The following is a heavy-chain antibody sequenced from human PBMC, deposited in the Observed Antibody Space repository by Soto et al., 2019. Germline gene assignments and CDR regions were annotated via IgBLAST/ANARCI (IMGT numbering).Heavy chain of an antibody. CDR3: ARDPGDRNGVSV. CDR2: IYSGGST. J-gene: IGHJ6*02. D-gene: IGHD1-26*01. CDR1: GFTVSSDY. V-gene: IGHV3-66*01. Sequence: EVQVVESGGGLVQPGGSLRLSCAASGFTVSSDYMSWVRQAPGKGLEWVSVIYSGGSTYYADSVKGRFTISRDNSKNTLDLQMNSLRAEDTAVYYCARDPGDRNGVSVWGQGTTVTVSS.